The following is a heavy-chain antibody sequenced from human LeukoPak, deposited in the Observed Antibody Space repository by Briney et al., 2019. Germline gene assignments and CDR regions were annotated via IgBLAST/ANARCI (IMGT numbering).Heavy chain of an antibody. D-gene: IGHD5-24*01. CDR3: TRVGYIDEGIDY. Sequence: GSLRLSCAASGFTLSDYNMNWVRQAPGKGLEWVSYITRTSNTIYYADSVKGRFTISRDNAKNSLYLQMNSLRAEDTAIYYCTRVGYIDEGIDYWGQGTLVTVSS. CDR1: GFTLSDYN. J-gene: IGHJ4*02. V-gene: IGHV3-48*04. CDR2: ITRTSNTI.